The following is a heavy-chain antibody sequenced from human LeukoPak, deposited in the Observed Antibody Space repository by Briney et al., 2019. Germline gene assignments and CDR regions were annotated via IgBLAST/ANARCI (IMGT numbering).Heavy chain of an antibody. V-gene: IGHV6-1*01. CDR1: GDSVSSNSAA. J-gene: IGHJ5*02. CDR2: TYYRSNWYN. Sequence: SQTLSLTCAISGDSVSSNSAAWNWFRQSPSRGLEWLGRTYYRSNWYNDYAVSVKSRITINPDTSKNQFSLQLNSMTPEDTAVYYCARQGSRRFDPWGQGTLVTVSS. CDR3: ARQGSRRFDP.